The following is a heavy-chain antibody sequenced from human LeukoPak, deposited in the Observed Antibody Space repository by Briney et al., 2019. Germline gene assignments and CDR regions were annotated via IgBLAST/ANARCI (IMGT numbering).Heavy chain of an antibody. D-gene: IGHD1-26*01. CDR1: GFTFSSYS. CDR3: ATESSGALDY. V-gene: IGHV3-23*02. CDR2: ISGSGDST. Sequence: GGSLRLSCAASGFTFSSYSMNWVRQTAGKGLEWVSAISGSGDSTFYRDSVKGRFTISRDNSKNTLYLQMNSLRVEDTSVYYCATESSGALDYWGQGTLVTVSS. J-gene: IGHJ4*02.